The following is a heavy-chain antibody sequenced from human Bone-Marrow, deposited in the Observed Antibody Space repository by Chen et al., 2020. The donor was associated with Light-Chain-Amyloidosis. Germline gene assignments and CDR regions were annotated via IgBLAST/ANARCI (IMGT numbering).Heavy chain of an antibody. J-gene: IGHJ6*02. Sequence: QVQLVQSGAEVKKPGASVKVSCKASGYSFTNYVIHWVRQAPGQRLEWMGWINTANGYTKYSQKFQGRVTINRYTSASTAYMEVSSLRFEDTAVYYCARTPDATHYYYGMDVWGQGTTVTVSS. D-gene: IGHD2-15*01. CDR2: INTANGYT. CDR1: GYSFTNYV. CDR3: ARTPDATHYYYGMDV. V-gene: IGHV1-3*04.